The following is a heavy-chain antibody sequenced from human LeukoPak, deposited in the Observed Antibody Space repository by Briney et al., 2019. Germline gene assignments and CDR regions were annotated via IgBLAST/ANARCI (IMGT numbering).Heavy chain of an antibody. V-gene: IGHV3-15*01. J-gene: IGHJ4*02. CDR3: ATASSGLFY. CDR1: GLTFSHAW. Sequence: GSLRLSFAASGLTFSHAWMSWVRQAPGEGLEWVGRIKRKTDGETTEYVAPVKGRFTISRDDSKNTLYLQMNSLKTEDTGVYYCATASSGLFYWGQGTLVTVSS. CDR2: IKRKTDGETT. D-gene: IGHD3-16*01.